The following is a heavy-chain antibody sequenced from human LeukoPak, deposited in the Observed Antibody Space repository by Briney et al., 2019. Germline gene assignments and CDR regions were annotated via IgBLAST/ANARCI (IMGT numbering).Heavy chain of an antibody. CDR3: ARVGGYCSSTSCRNKGLYDY. Sequence: SETLSLTCAVYGGSFSGYYWSRIRQPPGKGLEWIGEINHSGSTNYNPSLKSRVTISVDTSKNQFSLKLSSVTAADTAVYYCARVGGYCSSTSCRNKGLYDYWGQGTLVTVSS. D-gene: IGHD2-2*01. CDR1: GGSFSGYY. J-gene: IGHJ4*02. V-gene: IGHV4-34*01. CDR2: INHSGST.